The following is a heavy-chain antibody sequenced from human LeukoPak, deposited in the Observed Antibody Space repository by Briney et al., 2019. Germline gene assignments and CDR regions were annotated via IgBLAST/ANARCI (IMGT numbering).Heavy chain of an antibody. V-gene: IGHV4-39*01. CDR2: INHSGST. J-gene: IGHJ3*02. CDR3: ARLPYSSKAI. Sequence: SETLSLTCTVSGGSISHSNYYWAWIRQPPGKGLEWIGEINHSGSTNYNPSLKGRVTISVDTSKNQFSLKLSSVTAADTAVYYCARLPYSSKAIWGQGTMVTVSS. D-gene: IGHD6-13*01. CDR1: GGSISHSNYY.